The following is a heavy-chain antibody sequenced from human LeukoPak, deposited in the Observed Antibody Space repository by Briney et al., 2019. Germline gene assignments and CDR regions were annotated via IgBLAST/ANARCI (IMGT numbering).Heavy chain of an antibody. D-gene: IGHD6-19*01. CDR3: ARDASYSSGSHFDY. CDR2: IYTSGST. Sequence: SETLSLTCTVPGGSISSYYWSWIRQPAGKGLEWIGRIYTSGSTNYNPSLKSRVTMSVDTSKNQFSLKLSSVTAADTAVYYCARDASYSSGSHFDYWGQGTLVTVSS. V-gene: IGHV4-4*07. J-gene: IGHJ4*02. CDR1: GGSISSYY.